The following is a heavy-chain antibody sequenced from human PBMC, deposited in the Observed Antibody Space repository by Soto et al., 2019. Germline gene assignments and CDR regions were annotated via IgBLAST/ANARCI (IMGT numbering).Heavy chain of an antibody. Sequence: ASVKVSCKASGYTFTSYGISWVRQAPGQGLEWMGWISAYNGNTNYAQKLQGRVTMTTDTSTSTAYMGLRSLRSDDTAVYYCARAQSIAARPYNDYWGQGTLVTVSS. CDR2: ISAYNGNT. D-gene: IGHD6-6*01. J-gene: IGHJ4*02. CDR3: ARAQSIAARPYNDY. V-gene: IGHV1-18*01. CDR1: GYTFTSYG.